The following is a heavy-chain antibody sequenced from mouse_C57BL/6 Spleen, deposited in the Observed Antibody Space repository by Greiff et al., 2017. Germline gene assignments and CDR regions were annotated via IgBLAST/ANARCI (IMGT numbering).Heavy chain of an antibody. Sequence: QVQLQQSGAELVKPGASVKMSCKASGYTFTSYWITWVKQRPGQGLEWVGDIYPGSGSTNYNEKFKSKATLTVDTSSSTAYMQLSSLTSEDSAVYYCARPLITTVVATRGFYAMDYWGQGTSVTVSS. J-gene: IGHJ4*01. CDR2: IYPGSGST. CDR1: GYTFTSYW. CDR3: ARPLITTVVATRGFYAMDY. D-gene: IGHD1-1*01. V-gene: IGHV1-55*01.